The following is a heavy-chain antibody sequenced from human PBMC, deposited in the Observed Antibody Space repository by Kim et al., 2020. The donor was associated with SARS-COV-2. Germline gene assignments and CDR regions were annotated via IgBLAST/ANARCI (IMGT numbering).Heavy chain of an antibody. CDR2: IYYSGST. J-gene: IGHJ4*02. Sequence: SETLSLTCTVSGGSISSSSYYWGWIRQPPGKGLEWIGSIYYSGSTYYNPSLKSRVTISVDTSKNQFSLKLSSVTAADTAVYYCANIRLATADYWGQGTLVTVSS. CDR3: ANIRLATADY. CDR1: GGSISSSSYY. V-gene: IGHV4-39*01. D-gene: IGHD1-1*01.